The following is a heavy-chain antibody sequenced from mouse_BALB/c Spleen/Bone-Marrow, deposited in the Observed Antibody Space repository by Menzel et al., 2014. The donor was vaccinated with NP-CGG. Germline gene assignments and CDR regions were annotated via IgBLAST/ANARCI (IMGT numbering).Heavy chain of an antibody. Sequence: QVQLQQPGAELAKPGASVKMSCKASGYTFTSYWMHWVKQRPGQGLEWIGYINPSTGYTEYNQKFKDKATLTADKSSSTAYTQLSSLTSEDSAVYYCARGVGRAFDYWGQGTTLTVSS. CDR1: GYTFTSYW. CDR2: INPSTGYT. CDR3: ARGVGRAFDY. V-gene: IGHV1-7*01. D-gene: IGHD4-1*01. J-gene: IGHJ2*01.